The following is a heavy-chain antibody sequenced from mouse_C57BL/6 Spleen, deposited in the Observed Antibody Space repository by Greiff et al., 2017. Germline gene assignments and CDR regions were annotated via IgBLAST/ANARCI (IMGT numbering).Heavy chain of an antibody. CDR1: GYTFTSYW. J-gene: IGHJ3*01. Sequence: QVHVKQPGAELVKPGASVKMSCKASGYTFTSYWITWVKQRPGQGLEWIGDIYPGSGSTNYNEKFKSKATLTVDTSSSTAYMQLSSLTSEDSAVYYCAIFWDAYWGQGTLVTVSA. CDR2: IYPGSGST. V-gene: IGHV1-55*01. CDR3: AIFWDAY. D-gene: IGHD4-1*01.